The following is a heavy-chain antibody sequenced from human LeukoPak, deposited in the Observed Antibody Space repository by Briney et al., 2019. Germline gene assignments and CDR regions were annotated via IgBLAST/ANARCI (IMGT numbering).Heavy chain of an antibody. CDR1: GFTFSIYI. V-gene: IGHV3-21*06. CDR3: ARKDTVTTYMDV. D-gene: IGHD5-18*01. J-gene: IGHJ6*03. CDR2: ISSSSNYI. Sequence: GGSLRLSCAASGFTFSIYIMNWVRQAPGKGLEWVSSISSSSNYIYYADSVKGRFTISRDNAKNSLYLQMNSLRAEDTAVYYCARKDTVTTYMDVWGKGTTVTVSS.